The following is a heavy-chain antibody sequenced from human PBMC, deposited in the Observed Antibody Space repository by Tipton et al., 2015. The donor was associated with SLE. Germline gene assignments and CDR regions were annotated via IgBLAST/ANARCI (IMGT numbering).Heavy chain of an antibody. CDR1: GFTFSSYA. Sequence: SLRLSCSASGFTFSSYAMHWVRQAPGKGLEWVSAISGSGGSTYYADSVKGRFTISRDNSKNTLYLQMNSLRAEDTAVYYCATKKGDSSSSLWGQGTMVTVSS. J-gene: IGHJ3*01. V-gene: IGHV3-23*01. D-gene: IGHD6-13*01. CDR3: ATKKGDSSSSL. CDR2: ISGSGGST.